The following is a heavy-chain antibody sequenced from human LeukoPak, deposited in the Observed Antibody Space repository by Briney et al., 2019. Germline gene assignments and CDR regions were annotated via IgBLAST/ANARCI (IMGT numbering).Heavy chain of an antibody. Sequence: GGSLRLSCAASGFNFDNSWMSWVRQAPGKGLEWVANIREDGGKQNYVDSVKGRFTISRDNAKSSVYLQLNSLRADDTAIYYCAKDIPGGGDDYWGQGTLVTVSS. V-gene: IGHV3-7*01. CDR1: GFNFDNSW. CDR3: AKDIPGGGDDY. J-gene: IGHJ4*02. D-gene: IGHD2-21*02. CDR2: IREDGGKQ.